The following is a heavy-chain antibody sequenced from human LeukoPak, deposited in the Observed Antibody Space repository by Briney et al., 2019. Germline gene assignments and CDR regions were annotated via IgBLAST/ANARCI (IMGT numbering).Heavy chain of an antibody. CDR1: GYTFTSND. Sequence: ASVKVSCKASGYTFTSNDISWVRQAPGQGLEWMGWINAYNGNTNYEQKLQGRVTMTTDTSTSTAYMELRSLRSDDTAVYYCASLKNSYDSSGYLVTDAFDIWGQGTMVTVSS. V-gene: IGHV1-18*01. D-gene: IGHD3-22*01. CDR3: ASLKNSYDSSGYLVTDAFDI. J-gene: IGHJ3*02. CDR2: INAYNGNT.